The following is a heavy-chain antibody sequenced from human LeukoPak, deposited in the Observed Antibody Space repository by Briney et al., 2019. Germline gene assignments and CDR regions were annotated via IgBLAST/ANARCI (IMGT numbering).Heavy chain of an antibody. CDR2: IYTSGST. CDR1: GGSISSGSYY. D-gene: IGHD3-3*01. Sequence: SETLSLTCTVSGGSISSGSYYWSWIRQPAGKGLEWIGRIYTSGSTNYNPSLKSRVTISVDTSKNQFSLKLSSVTAADTAVYYCARASPYYDFWSGYPEFGYWGQGTLVTVSS. CDR3: ARASPYYDFWSGYPEFGY. V-gene: IGHV4-61*02. J-gene: IGHJ4*02.